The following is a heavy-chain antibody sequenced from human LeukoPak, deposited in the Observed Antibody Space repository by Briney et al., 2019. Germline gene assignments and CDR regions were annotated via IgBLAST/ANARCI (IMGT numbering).Heavy chain of an antibody. CDR3: ASQDASIYSESSTSPTYSD. CDR1: GGTFTNYA. J-gene: IGHJ4*02. Sequence: ASVKVSCKASGGTFTNYAFNWVRQAPGQGLEWMGGIIPIFDSAHYAQRFQGRITITTDESSTTAYMTLSSLTSDDTAVYYCASQDASIYSESSTSPTYSDWGQGTLVTVSS. D-gene: IGHD3-22*01. V-gene: IGHV1-69*05. CDR2: IIPIFDSA.